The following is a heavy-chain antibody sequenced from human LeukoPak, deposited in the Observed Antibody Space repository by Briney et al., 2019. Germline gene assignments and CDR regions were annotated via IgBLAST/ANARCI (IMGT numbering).Heavy chain of an antibody. V-gene: IGHV3-30-3*01. D-gene: IGHD2-8*01. CDR2: ISYDGSNK. CDR3: ARDNGIASDY. J-gene: IGHJ4*02. Sequence: GGSLRLSCAASGFTFSSYAMHWVRQAPGKGLEWVAVISYDGSNKYYADSVKGRFTISRDNSKNTLYLQMNSLGAEDTAVYYCARDNGIASDYWGQGTLVTVSS. CDR1: GFTFSSYA.